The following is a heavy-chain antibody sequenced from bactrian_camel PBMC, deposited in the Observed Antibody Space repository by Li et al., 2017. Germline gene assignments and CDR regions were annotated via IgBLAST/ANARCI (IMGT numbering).Heavy chain of an antibody. CDR3: AAVSPKGRGGFCLDPEIHNN. CDR2: ISRTGFA. J-gene: IGHJ4*01. Sequence: VQLVESGGGSVQAGGSLTLSCAVSRLAYARYCLGWIRQAPGKGFEWVATISRTGFATYIDAVKGRFTVSQGNDKMTMTLEMNSLKPEDGAMYYCAAVSPKGRGGFCLDPEIHNNWGKGTQVTVS. V-gene: IGHV3S55*01. CDR1: RLAYARYC. D-gene: IGHD2*01.